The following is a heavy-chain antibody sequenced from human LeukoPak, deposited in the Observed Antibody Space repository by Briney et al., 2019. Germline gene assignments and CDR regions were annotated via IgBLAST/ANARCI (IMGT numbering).Heavy chain of an antibody. CDR2: ISYDGSNK. V-gene: IGHV3-30-3*01. CDR1: GFTSSSYA. D-gene: IGHD6-19*01. J-gene: IGHJ4*02. CDR3: AREGYSSGHFDY. Sequence: PGRSLRLSCAASGFTSSSYAMHWVRQAPGKGLEWVAVISYDGSNKYYADSVKGRFTISRDNSKNTLYLQMNSLRAEDTAVYYCAREGYSSGHFDYWGQGTLVTVSS.